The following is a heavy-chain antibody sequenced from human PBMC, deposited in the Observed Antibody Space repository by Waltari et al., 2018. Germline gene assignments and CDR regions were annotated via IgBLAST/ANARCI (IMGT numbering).Heavy chain of an antibody. CDR2: VYSSGAT. Sequence: EVQLVESGGGLMQPGGSLRLSCTAPDFTVSRGYMTWVRQAPGKGLEWLSTVYSSGATYYAESVTGRFTMSRDNSRNMLSLQMNNLRPEDTALYYCAKGLVGSTTAFEYWGQGTLVTVSS. J-gene: IGHJ4*02. CDR3: AKGLVGSTTAFEY. V-gene: IGHV3-53*01. D-gene: IGHD1-26*01. CDR1: DFTVSRGY.